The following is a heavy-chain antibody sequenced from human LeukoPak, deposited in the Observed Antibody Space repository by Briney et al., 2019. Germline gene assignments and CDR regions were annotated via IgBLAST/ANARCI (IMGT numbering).Heavy chain of an antibody. V-gene: IGHV4-59*01. D-gene: IGHD6-19*01. J-gene: IGHJ4*02. CDR2: IHDSGST. CDR1: GGSISSYY. CDR3: ARDGYSSGWYDY. Sequence: PSETLSLTCTVSGGSISSYYWIWLRQSPGKGLEWIGHIHDSGSTTYNPSLKSRVTISVDTSKNQFSLKLSSVTAADTAVYYCARDGYSSGWYDYWGQGTLVTVSS.